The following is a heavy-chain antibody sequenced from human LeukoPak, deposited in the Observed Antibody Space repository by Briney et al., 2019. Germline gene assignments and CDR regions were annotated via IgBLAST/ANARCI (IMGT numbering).Heavy chain of an antibody. CDR3: AREGFRYFQH. V-gene: IGHV5-51*01. CDR1: GYRFTTYW. Sequence: GGSLKISCKGSGYRFTTYWIGWVRQMPGKGLEWMGIIYPGNSDTRYSPSFQGQVPIADDKTISTAYLQWSRLKASDTAFYYWAREGFRYFQHWGQGTLVTLSS. D-gene: IGHD3-10*01. CDR2: IYPGNSDT. J-gene: IGHJ1*01.